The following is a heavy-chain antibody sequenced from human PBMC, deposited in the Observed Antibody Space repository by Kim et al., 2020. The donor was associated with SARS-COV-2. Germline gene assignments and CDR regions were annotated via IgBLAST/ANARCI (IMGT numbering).Heavy chain of an antibody. CDR1: GGSISSSFNY. Sequence: SETLSLTCTVSGGSISSSFNYWGWLRQPPGKGLEWIGSVYHSGSTYDSPSLKSRVTVSVDTSNTEFYLKVTSVTAADTAVYFCARLPHDSSGYVDSWGPGILVTVSS. D-gene: IGHD3-22*01. V-gene: IGHV4-39*01. J-gene: IGHJ4*02. CDR3: ARLPHDSSGYVDS. CDR2: VYHSGST.